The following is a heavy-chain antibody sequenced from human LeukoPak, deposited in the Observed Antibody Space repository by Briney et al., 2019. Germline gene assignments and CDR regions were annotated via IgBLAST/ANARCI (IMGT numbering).Heavy chain of an antibody. Sequence: ASVKVSCKASGYTFTGYYIHWMRQAPGQGLEWMGWINPNSGATYYAQMFQGRVTMTRDTSISTAYMELSSLRSDDTAVYYCARGAGYSSSWYGTFDFWGQGTLVTVSS. CDR3: ARGAGYSSSWYGTFDF. CDR2: INPNSGAT. V-gene: IGHV1-2*02. D-gene: IGHD6-13*01. CDR1: GYTFTGYY. J-gene: IGHJ4*02.